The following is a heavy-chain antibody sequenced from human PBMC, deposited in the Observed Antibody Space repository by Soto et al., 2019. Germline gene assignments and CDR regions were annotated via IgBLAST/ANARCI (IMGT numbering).Heavy chain of an antibody. CDR1: GFTLSSYA. CDR3: AKDRVTVVGYDAFDI. D-gene: IGHD6-19*01. CDR2: ISGSGGST. Sequence: GGSLRLSCAPSGFTLSSYAMSWVRQAPGKGLEWVSGISGSGGSTYYADSVKGRFTISRDNSKNTLYLQMNSLRAEDTAVYYCAKDRVTVVGYDAFDIWGQGTMVTVSS. V-gene: IGHV3-23*01. J-gene: IGHJ3*02.